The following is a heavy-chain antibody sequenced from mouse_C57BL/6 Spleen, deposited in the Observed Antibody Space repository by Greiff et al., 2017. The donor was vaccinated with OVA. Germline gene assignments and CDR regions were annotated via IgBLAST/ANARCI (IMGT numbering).Heavy chain of an antibody. CDR2: ISYDGSN. J-gene: IGHJ3*01. CDR3: ARDREIAWFAY. Sequence: EVKLVESGPGLVKPSQSLSLTCSVTGYSITSGYYWNWIRQFPGNKLEWMGYISYDGSNNYNPSLKNRISITRDTSKNQFFLKLNSVTTEDTATYYCARDREIAWFAYWGQGTLVTVSA. CDR1: GYSITSGYY. V-gene: IGHV3-6*01.